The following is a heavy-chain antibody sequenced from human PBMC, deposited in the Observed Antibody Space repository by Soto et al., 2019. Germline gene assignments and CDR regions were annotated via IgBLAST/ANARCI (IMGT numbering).Heavy chain of an antibody. CDR2: IRSNTYGGTT. J-gene: IGHJ4*02. CDR1: GFTFGDYA. CDR3: ARDWRDGYNHGPDY. V-gene: IGHV3-49*03. D-gene: IGHD5-12*01. Sequence: GGSLRLSCTTSGFTFGDYAMSWFRQAPGKGLEWIGYIRSNTYGGTTEYAASVKGRFTVSRDNAENAVYLQMNSLRAEDTAVYYCARDWRDGYNHGPDYWGQGSLVTVSS.